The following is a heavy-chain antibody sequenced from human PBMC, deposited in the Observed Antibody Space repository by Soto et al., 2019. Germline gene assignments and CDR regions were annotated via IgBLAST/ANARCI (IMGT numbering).Heavy chain of an antibody. CDR1: GFTFSNAL. CDR3: THSNDVYYYYDMDV. Sequence: EVQLVESGGGLVKPGGSLRLSCAASGFTFSNALMYWVRQAPGKGLEGVGRIQSKTDGGTTDYAAPVKGRFTFSIDESKNTPYLHMNSMTTDDTYVYYCTHSNDVYYYYDMDVWGQGTTVIVAS. V-gene: IGHV3-15*07. J-gene: IGHJ6*02. D-gene: IGHD4-4*01. CDR2: IQSKTDGGTT.